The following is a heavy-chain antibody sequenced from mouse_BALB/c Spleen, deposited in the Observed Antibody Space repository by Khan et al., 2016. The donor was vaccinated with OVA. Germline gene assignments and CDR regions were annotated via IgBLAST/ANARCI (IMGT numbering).Heavy chain of an antibody. Sequence: QVQLQQSWAVLGKLGASVKMSCKASFYTFANYWMYWVTQRPVQGLACIVYINPSTGYSYYNQNSKEKATLTAHKSSSTAYMLLRSLTSEDSAVYYCSGLSSSCGTPSVYWGLGHTLPVAS. CDR2: INPSTGYS. CDR3: SGLSSSCGTPSVY. V-gene: IGHV1-7*01. CDR1: FYTFANYW. D-gene: IGHD1-1*01. J-gene: IGHJ2*01.